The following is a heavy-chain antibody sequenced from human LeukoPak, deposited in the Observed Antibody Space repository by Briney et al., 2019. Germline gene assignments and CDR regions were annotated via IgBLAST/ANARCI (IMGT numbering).Heavy chain of an antibody. Sequence: GESLKISCKGSGYSFTNYWIGWVRQMPGKGLEWMGIIYPGDSDTRYSPSFQGQVTISADKSISTAYLQWSSLKASDTAMYYCARGSEYSSSSAGYWGQGTLVTVSS. D-gene: IGHD6-6*01. CDR2: IYPGDSDT. V-gene: IGHV5-51*01. CDR1: GYSFTNYW. CDR3: ARGSEYSSSSAGY. J-gene: IGHJ4*02.